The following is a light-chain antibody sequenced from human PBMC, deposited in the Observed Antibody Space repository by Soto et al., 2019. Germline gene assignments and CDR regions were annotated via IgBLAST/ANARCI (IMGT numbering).Light chain of an antibody. CDR1: QSLVYSDGNTR. J-gene: IGKJ2*01. CDR3: MQSTHWPLT. CDR2: MVS. V-gene: IGKV2-30*01. Sequence: VVMTQSPLSLPVTLGQPASSSCRSSQSLVYSDGNTRLNWYQQRPGQSPRRLINMVSNRDSWVPDRLRGRGSGTDFTLKFSRVEAEDVGFYSSMQSTHWPLTSGLGTTLQI.